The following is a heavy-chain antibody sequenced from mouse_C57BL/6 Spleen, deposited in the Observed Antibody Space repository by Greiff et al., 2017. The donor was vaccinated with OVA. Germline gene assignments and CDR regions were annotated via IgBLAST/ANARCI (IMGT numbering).Heavy chain of an antibody. CDR1: GFTFNTYA. J-gene: IGHJ4*01. Sequence: EVHLVESGGGLVQPKGSLKLSCAVSGFTFNTYAMHWVRQAPGKGLEWVARIRSKSSNYATYYADSVKDRFTISRDDSQSMLYLQMNNLKTEDTAMYYCVRARNLGGSSYAMDYWGQGTSVTVSS. CDR3: VRARNLGGSSYAMDY. V-gene: IGHV10-3*01. CDR2: IRSKSSNYAT. D-gene: IGHD1-1*01.